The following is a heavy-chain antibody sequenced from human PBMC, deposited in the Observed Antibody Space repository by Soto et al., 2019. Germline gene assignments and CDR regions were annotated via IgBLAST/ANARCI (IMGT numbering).Heavy chain of an antibody. Sequence: EVQLVESGGGLVQPGGSLRLTCVASGFTVSSNYMSWVRQAPGKGLEWVSVIYSGGSTYYSDSVKGRFIISRGNSENTVFLQMNNLRAEDTALYYCARVPLDDNYIDSWGEGALVTVSS. CDR3: ARVPLDDNYIDS. CDR1: GFTVSSNY. CDR2: IYSGGST. D-gene: IGHD1-1*01. J-gene: IGHJ4*02. V-gene: IGHV3-66*01.